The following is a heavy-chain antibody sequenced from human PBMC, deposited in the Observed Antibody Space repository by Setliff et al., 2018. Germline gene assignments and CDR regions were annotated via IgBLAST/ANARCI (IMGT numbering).Heavy chain of an antibody. CDR2: ISASGAI. CDR3: AKDTGYYFDY. Sequence: PGGSLRLSCAASGFTFSGYAMSWVRQAPGKGLEWVSVISASGAISYADSVKGRFTVSRDNSKNTLYLQMNSLRGEDTAVYYCAKDTGYYFDYWGQGTLVTVSS. V-gene: IGHV3-23*01. J-gene: IGHJ4*02. CDR1: GFTFSGYA. D-gene: IGHD4-4*01.